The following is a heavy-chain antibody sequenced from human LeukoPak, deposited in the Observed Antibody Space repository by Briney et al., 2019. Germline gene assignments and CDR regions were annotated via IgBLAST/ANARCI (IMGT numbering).Heavy chain of an antibody. CDR1: GFTFSSYG. CDR3: ARLYSSGWYLDY. D-gene: IGHD6-19*01. CDR2: IWYDGSKK. V-gene: IGHV3-33*01. J-gene: IGHJ4*02. Sequence: HPGGSLRLSCAASGFTFSSYGMHWVRQAPGKGLEWVAVIWYDGSKKYYADSVKGRFTISRDNSKNTLYLQMNSLGAEDTAVYYCARLYSSGWYLDYWGQGTLVTVSS.